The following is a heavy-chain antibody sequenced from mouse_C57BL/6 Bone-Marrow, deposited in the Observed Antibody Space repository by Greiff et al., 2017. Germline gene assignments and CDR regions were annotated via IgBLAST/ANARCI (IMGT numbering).Heavy chain of an antibody. V-gene: IGHV1-19*01. CDR2: INPYNGGT. CDR3: ARISYLWCAMDY. J-gene: IGHJ4*01. D-gene: IGHD1-1*02. Sequence: VQLQQSGPVLVKPGASVKMSCKASGYTFTDYYMNWVKQSHGKSLEWIGVINPYNGGTSYNQNFKGKATLTVDKSSSTAYMEFNSLTTEDTAVYYCARISYLWCAMDYWGQGTAVTVSS. CDR1: GYTFTDYY.